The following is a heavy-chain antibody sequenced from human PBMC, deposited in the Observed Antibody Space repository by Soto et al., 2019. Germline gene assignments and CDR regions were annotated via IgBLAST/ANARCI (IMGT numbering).Heavy chain of an antibody. CDR2: IYHSGST. J-gene: IGHJ4*02. D-gene: IGHD3-9*01. V-gene: IGHV4-4*02. CDR1: GGSISSSNW. Sequence: SETLSLTCAVSGGSISSSNWWSWVRQPPGKGLEWIGEIYHSGSTNYNPSLKSRVTISVDKSKNQFSLKLSSVTAADTAVYYCARSPYYDILTGYYTGDYYFDYWGQGTLVTVSS. CDR3: ARSPYYDILTGYYTGDYYFDY.